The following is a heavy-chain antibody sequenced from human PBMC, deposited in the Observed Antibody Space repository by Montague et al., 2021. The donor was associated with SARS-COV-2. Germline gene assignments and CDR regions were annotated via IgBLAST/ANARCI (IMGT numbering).Heavy chain of an antibody. CDR1: GGSTASHY. D-gene: IGHD6-19*01. Sequence: SETLSLTCTVSGGSTASHYWNRIRQSPGKRPEWIGYVYYNGDTKYNPSLQSRVTISIDTSENQFSLRLNSVTAADTAVYFCARGWAFDHWGQGTMVTVSS. V-gene: IGHV4-59*08. J-gene: IGHJ3*01. CDR3: ARGWAFDH. CDR2: VYYNGDT.